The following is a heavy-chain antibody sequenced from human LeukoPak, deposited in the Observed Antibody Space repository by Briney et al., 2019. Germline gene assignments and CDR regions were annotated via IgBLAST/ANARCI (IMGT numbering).Heavy chain of an antibody. CDR3: ARRLPYYYDSRRQHNWFDP. Sequence: ASVKVSCKASGYTFTSYAMNWVRQAPGQGLEWMGWINTNTGNPTYAQGFTGRFVFSLDTSVSTAYLQISSLKAEDTAVYYCARRLPYYYDSRRQHNWFDPWGQGTLVTVSS. V-gene: IGHV7-4-1*02. CDR2: INTNTGNP. D-gene: IGHD3-22*01. J-gene: IGHJ5*02. CDR1: GYTFTSYA.